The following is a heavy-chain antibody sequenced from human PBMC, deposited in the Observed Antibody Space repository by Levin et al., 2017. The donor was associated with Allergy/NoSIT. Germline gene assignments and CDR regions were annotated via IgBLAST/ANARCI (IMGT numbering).Heavy chain of an antibody. CDR1: GYTFTDHY. D-gene: IGHD4-17*01. CDR2: VNCNSGDT. CDR3: ARNDYGDYVQNFDY. J-gene: IGHJ4*02. Sequence: GESLKISCEAAGYTFTDHYMHWVRQAPGQGLEWMGWVNCNSGDTHYAQKFQDRVTMTRDTSITTAYIEVSSLRFDDTALIFCARNDYGDYVQNFDYWGQGTLVTVSS. V-gene: IGHV1-2*02.